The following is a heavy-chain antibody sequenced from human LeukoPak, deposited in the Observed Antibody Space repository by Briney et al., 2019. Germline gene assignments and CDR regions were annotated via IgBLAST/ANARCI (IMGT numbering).Heavy chain of an antibody. CDR3: AKGSGINHYHWIDP. V-gene: IGHV3-21*04. CDR1: GFTFSSYS. J-gene: IGHJ5*02. D-gene: IGHD1-14*01. Sequence: GGSLRLSCAASGFTFSSYSMNWVRQAPGKGLEWVSSISSSSSYIYYADSVRGRFTISRDNSKNTLYLQMDSLRAEDTALYYCAKGSGINHYHWIDPWGQGTLVTVSS. CDR2: ISSSSSYI.